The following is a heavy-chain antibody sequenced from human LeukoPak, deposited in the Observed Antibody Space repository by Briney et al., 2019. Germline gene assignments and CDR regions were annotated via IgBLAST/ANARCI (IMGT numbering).Heavy chain of an antibody. Sequence: GGSLRLSCAASGFTFSGSAMHWVRQASGKGLELVGRIRSKANSYATAYAASVKGRFTISRDDSKNTAYLQMNSLKTEDTAVYYCARESRYSSSWYAPNDYWGQGTLVTVSS. CDR1: GFTFSGSA. V-gene: IGHV3-73*01. CDR2: IRSKANSYAT. CDR3: ARESRYSSSWYAPNDY. J-gene: IGHJ4*02. D-gene: IGHD6-13*01.